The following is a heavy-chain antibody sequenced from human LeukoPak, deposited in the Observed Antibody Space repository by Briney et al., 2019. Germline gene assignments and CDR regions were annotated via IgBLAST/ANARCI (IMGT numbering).Heavy chain of an antibody. CDR1: GYTFTGYY. Sequence: ASVKVSCKASGYTFTGYYMHWVRQAPGQGVEWMGWINPNSGGTNYAQKFQGRVTMTRDTSISTAYMELSRLRSDDTAVYYCAREIRGVVGPAAMSYYYYGMDVWGQGTTVTVSS. V-gene: IGHV1-2*02. D-gene: IGHD2-2*01. J-gene: IGHJ6*02. CDR2: INPNSGGT. CDR3: AREIRGVVGPAAMSYYYYGMDV.